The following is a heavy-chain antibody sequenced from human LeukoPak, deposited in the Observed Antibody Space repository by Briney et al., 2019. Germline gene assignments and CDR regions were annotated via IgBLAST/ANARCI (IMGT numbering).Heavy chain of an antibody. CDR3: ARQESAATLYYFDY. D-gene: IGHD2-15*01. V-gene: IGHV4-34*01. J-gene: IGHJ4*02. Sequence: SETLSLTCAVYGGSFSGYYWSWIRQPPGKGLEWIGEINHSGSTNYNPSLKSRVTISVDTSKNQFSLKLSSVTAADTAVYYCARQESAATLYYFDYWGQGALVAVSS. CDR2: INHSGST. CDR1: GGSFSGYY.